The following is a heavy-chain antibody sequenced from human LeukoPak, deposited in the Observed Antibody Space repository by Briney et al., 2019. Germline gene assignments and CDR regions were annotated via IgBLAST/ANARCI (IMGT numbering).Heavy chain of an antibody. D-gene: IGHD2-2*01. CDR3: ASRPYCSSTSCRDY. CDR1: GGSFSGYY. V-gene: IGHV4-34*01. CDR2: INHSGST. J-gene: IGHJ4*02. Sequence: PSETLSLTCAVYGGSFSGYYWSWIRQPPGKGLEWIGEINHSGSTNYNPSLKSRVTISVDTSKTQFSLKLSSVTAADTAVYYCASRPYCSSTSCRDYWGQGTLVTVSS.